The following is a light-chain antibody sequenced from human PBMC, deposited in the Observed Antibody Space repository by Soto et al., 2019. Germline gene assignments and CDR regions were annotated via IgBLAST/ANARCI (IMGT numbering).Light chain of an antibody. CDR3: HQYNTYPLT. V-gene: IGKV1-5*03. CDR2: KAS. J-gene: IGKJ4*01. Sequence: DIQMTQSPSTLSASVGDRVTITCRASQSISTWLAWYQQKPGKAPKLLIYKASNLEGGVPSRFSGSGSGTEFTITISSLQPDDFATYYCHQYNTYPLTFGGGTTVEIK. CDR1: QSISTW.